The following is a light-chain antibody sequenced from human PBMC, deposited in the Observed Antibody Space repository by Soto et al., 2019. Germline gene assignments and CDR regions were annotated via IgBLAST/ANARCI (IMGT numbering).Light chain of an antibody. V-gene: IGKV1-39*01. CDR3: QQSYTTTIT. J-gene: IGKJ5*01. Sequence: DIKITQSPSSLSASVGDRVIITCRASQTISSHLNWYPQKPGKAPNLLVYAASSLQSGVPSRFTGSGSGTDFTLTISSLQPEDFATYFCQQSYTTTITFGQGTRLEIK. CDR1: QTISSH. CDR2: AAS.